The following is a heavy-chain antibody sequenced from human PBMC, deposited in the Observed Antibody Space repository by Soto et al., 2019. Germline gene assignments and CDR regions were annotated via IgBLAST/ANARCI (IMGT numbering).Heavy chain of an antibody. CDR2: IYYSGSS. Sequence: SETLSLTCSVCGGSISGDYYWSWIRQSPEKGLEWIGYIYYSGSSYSNPALQSRLSMSLDTSKNQFSLKLRSVTAADTAVYYGARGGARWPGYFDSWGQGALVTVSS. J-gene: IGHJ4*02. V-gene: IGHV4-30-4*08. CDR3: ARGGARWPGYFDS. CDR1: GGSISGDYY. D-gene: IGHD2-15*01.